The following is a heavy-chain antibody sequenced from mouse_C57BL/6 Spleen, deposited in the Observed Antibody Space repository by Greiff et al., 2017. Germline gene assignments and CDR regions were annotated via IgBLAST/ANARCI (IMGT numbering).Heavy chain of an antibody. Sequence: VKLQESGAELARPGASVKLSCKASGYTFTSYGISWVKQRTGQGLEWIGEIYPRSGNTYYNEKFKGKATLTADKSSSTAYMELRSLTSEDSAVYFCASCVTTVVGAMDYWGQGTSVTVSS. J-gene: IGHJ4*01. CDR3: ASCVTTVVGAMDY. D-gene: IGHD1-1*01. V-gene: IGHV1-81*01. CDR2: IYPRSGNT. CDR1: GYTFTSYG.